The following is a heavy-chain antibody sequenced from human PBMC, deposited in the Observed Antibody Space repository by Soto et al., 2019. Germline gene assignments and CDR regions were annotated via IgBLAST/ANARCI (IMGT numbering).Heavy chain of an antibody. CDR3: ARDQEAGSFFPYYYGMDV. J-gene: IGHJ6*02. CDR2: ISSSGSTI. Sequence: GGSLRLSCATSGFTFSSYEMNWVRQAPGKGLEWVSYISSSGSTIYYADSVKGRFTISRDNAKNSLYLQMDSLRAEDTAVYYCARDQEAGSFFPYYYGMDVWGQGTTVTVAS. D-gene: IGHD6-13*01. V-gene: IGHV3-48*03. CDR1: GFTFSSYE.